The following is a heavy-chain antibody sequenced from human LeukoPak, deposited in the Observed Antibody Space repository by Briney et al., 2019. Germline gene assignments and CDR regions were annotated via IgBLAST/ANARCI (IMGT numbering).Heavy chain of an antibody. CDR3: ARVESYDDWALDAFDI. D-gene: IGHD3-3*01. J-gene: IGHJ3*02. Sequence: GASVKVSCKASGYTFTSYYMHWVRQAPGQGLEWMGIINPSGGSTSYAQKFQGRVTMTRDTSTSTVYMELSSLRSEDTAVYYCARVESYDDWALDAFDIWGQGTMVTVSS. V-gene: IGHV1-46*01. CDR2: INPSGGST. CDR1: GYTFTSYY.